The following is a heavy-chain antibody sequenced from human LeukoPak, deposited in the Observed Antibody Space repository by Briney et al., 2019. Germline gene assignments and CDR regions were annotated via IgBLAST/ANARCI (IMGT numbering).Heavy chain of an antibody. CDR1: GGSISSNNYY. V-gene: IGHV4-39*07. D-gene: IGHD3-10*01. Sequence: SETLSLTCTVSGGSISSNNYYWGWIRQPPGKGLEWIVNIYYSGSTYYNPSLKSRVTISVDTSKNQLSLKLSSVTAADTAVYYCARLMGRNMVRGVSNDYWGQGTLVTVSS. J-gene: IGHJ4*02. CDR3: ARLMGRNMVRGVSNDY. CDR2: IYYSGST.